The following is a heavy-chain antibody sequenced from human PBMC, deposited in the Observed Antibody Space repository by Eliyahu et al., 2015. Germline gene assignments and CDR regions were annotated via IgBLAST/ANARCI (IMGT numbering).Heavy chain of an antibody. Sequence: QVQLVESGGGVVQPGRSLRLSCAASGFTFSSYGMHWVRQAPGKGLXWVAVIWYDGSNKYYADSVKGRFTISRDNSKNTLYLQMNSLRAEDTAVYYCARDMIGGVIVNNFDYWGQGTLVTVSS. J-gene: IGHJ4*02. D-gene: IGHD3-16*02. V-gene: IGHV3-33*01. CDR3: ARDMIGGVIVNNFDY. CDR1: GFTFSSYG. CDR2: IWYDGSNK.